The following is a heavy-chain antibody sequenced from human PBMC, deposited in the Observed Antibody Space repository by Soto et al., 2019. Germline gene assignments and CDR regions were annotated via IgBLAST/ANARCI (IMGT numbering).Heavy chain of an antibody. D-gene: IGHD2-21*01. CDR1: GFTFSSSW. CDR2: IKQDGSET. V-gene: IGHV3-7*01. J-gene: IGHJ6*02. CDR3: ASLFADV. Sequence: EVQLVDSGGGLVQPGGSLRLSCAASGFTFSSSWMNWVRQTPEKGLEWVANIKQDGSETHYLDSVKGRFTISRDNAKNSLYLQMNSLRDEDTAVYYCASLFADVWGQGRTVTVSS.